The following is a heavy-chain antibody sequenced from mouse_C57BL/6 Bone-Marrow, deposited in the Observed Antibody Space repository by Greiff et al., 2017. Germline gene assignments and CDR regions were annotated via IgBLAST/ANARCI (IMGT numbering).Heavy chain of an antibody. V-gene: IGHV5-4*01. CDR3: ARDYDYVYYAMDY. Sequence: EVHLVESGGGLVKPGGSLKLSCAASGFTFSSYAMSWVRQTPEKRLEWVATISDGGSYTYYPDNVKGRFTISRDNAKNNLYLQMSHLKSEDTAMYYCARDYDYVYYAMDYWGQKTSVTVSS. D-gene: IGHD2-4*01. J-gene: IGHJ4*01. CDR2: ISDGGSYT. CDR1: GFTFSSYA.